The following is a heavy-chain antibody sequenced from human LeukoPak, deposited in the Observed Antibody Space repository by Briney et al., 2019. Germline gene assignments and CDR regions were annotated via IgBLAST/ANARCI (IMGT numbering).Heavy chain of an antibody. V-gene: IGHV4-59*08. CDR1: GGSIDTFY. Sequence: PSETLSLTCSVSGGSIDTFYWSWLRQSPGKRLEWIGYVYFGGTKYSPSLKSRLTISLDASKSQFSLDLRSVTAADTAIYYCARNVTAFPRLDVFDIWGPGTMVTVSS. D-gene: IGHD2-21*02. CDR2: VYFGGT. CDR3: ARNVTAFPRLDVFDI. J-gene: IGHJ3*02.